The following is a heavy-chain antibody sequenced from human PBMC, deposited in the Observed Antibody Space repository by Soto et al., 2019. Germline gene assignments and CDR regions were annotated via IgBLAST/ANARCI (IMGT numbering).Heavy chain of an antibody. D-gene: IGHD4-17*01. J-gene: IGHJ6*02. CDR2: INPNSGGT. CDR3: ATGNTVTSYYYGMDV. CDR1: GYTLTGYY. V-gene: IGHV1-2*04. Sequence: ASVKVSCKASGYTLTGYYMHWVRQAPGQGLEWMGWINPNSGGTNYAQKFQGWVTMTRDTSISTAYMELSRLRSDDTAVYYCATGNTVTSYYYGMDVWGQGTTVTVSS.